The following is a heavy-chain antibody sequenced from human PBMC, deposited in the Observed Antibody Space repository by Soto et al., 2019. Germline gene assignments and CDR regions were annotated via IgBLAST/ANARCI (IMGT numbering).Heavy chain of an antibody. CDR3: ARYGSGSYRFDY. J-gene: IGHJ4*02. CDR2: IIPILGIA. D-gene: IGHD3-10*01. V-gene: IGHV1-69*02. Sequence: QVQLVQSGAEVKKPGSSVKVSCKASGGTFSSYTISWVRQTPGQGLEWMGRIIPILGIANYAQKFQGRVTITADKSTSTAYMERSSLRSEDTAVYYCARYGSGSYRFDYWGQGTLVTVSS. CDR1: GGTFSSYT.